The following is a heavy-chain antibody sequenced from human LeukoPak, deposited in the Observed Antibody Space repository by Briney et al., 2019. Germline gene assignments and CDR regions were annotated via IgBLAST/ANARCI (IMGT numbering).Heavy chain of an antibody. CDR3: VKITSSSGGDY. CDR2: ISSNGGST. Sequence: GGSLRLSCSASGFTFSSYAMYWFRQAPGKGLEYVSGISSNGGSTYYADSVKGRFTISRDNSKNTLYLQMSSLRAEDTAVYYCVKITSSSGGDYWGQGTLVTVSS. D-gene: IGHD6-19*01. CDR1: GFTFSSYA. V-gene: IGHV3-64D*09. J-gene: IGHJ4*02.